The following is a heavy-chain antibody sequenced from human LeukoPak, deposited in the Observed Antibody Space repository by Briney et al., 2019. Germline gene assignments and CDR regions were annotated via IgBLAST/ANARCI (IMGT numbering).Heavy chain of an antibody. Sequence: SETLSLTCTVSGGSISSGDYYWGWIRQPPGKGLEWIVYIYYSGSTYYNPSLKSRVTISVDTSKNQFSLKLSSVTAADTAVYYCARDRAKANYDFWSGYLVGMCMDVWGKGTTVTVSS. D-gene: IGHD3-3*01. CDR1: GGSISSGDYY. CDR2: IYYSGST. CDR3: ARDRAKANYDFWSGYLVGMCMDV. V-gene: IGHV4-30-4*08. J-gene: IGHJ6*03.